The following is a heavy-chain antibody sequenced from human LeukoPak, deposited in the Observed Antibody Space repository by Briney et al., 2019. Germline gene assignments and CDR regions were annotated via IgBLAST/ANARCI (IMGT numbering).Heavy chain of an antibody. V-gene: IGHV3-74*01. J-gene: IGHJ4*02. Sequence: GGSLRLSCAASGFPFANTWMHWVRQAPGKGLVWVSLINNDGSARSYADSVKGRFTISRDNAKNTVYLQINSLRAEDTAVYYCAIGGTYGSESWGQGTLVTVSS. CDR2: INNDGSAR. CDR1: GFPFANTW. D-gene: IGHD3-10*01. CDR3: AIGGTYGSES.